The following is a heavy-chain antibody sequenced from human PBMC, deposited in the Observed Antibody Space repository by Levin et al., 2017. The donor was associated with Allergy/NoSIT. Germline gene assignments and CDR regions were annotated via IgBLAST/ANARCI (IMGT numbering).Heavy chain of an antibody. CDR1: GGSISGGSNY. V-gene: IGHV4-61*02. D-gene: IGHD2-2*01. J-gene: IGHJ3*02. Sequence: SETLSLTCSVSGGSISGGSNYWTWIRQPAGKGLEWIGRIYTSGITDYNSSLKSRVTISVDTSKNQFSLKLRSVTAADTAVYYCARAVGYCSSASCSFEGAFDSWGQGTMVTVSS. CDR3: ARAVGYCSSASCSFEGAFDS. CDR2: IYTSGIT.